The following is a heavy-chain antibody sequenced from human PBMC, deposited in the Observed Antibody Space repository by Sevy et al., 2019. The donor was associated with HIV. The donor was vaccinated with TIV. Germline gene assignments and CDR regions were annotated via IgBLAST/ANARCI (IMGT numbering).Heavy chain of an antibody. V-gene: IGHV4-39*01. CDR3: ATRLPQQLETTHQGEIHL. D-gene: IGHD6-13*01. CDR1: GGSVSSRSCF. CDR2: IYFDGRT. Sequence: SETLSLTCNVSGGSVSSRSCFWGWIRQPPGKGLEWVGSIYFDGRTYYNPSLKSLVTQSVDTSKNPSSLNLRSVTAADTAVYFCATRLPQQLETTHQGEIHLWGQGTLVTVSS. J-gene: IGHJ5*02.